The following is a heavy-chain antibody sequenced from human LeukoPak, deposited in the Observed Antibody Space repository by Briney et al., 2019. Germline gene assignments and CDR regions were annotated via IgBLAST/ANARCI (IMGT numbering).Heavy chain of an antibody. D-gene: IGHD1-26*01. V-gene: IGHV3-48*04. Sequence: GGSLRLSCAASGFTFSSYSMTWVRQAPGKGLEWVAYISSSRATIFYAESVKGRFTVSRDHAKNSLHLQMSSLRGDDTAVYYCARVDWELLDGDFDYWGQGTLVTVSA. CDR2: ISSSRATI. J-gene: IGHJ4*02. CDR1: GFTFSSYS. CDR3: ARVDWELLDGDFDY.